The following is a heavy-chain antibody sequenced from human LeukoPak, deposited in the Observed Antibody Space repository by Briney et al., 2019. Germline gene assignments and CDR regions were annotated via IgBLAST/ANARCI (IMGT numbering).Heavy chain of an antibody. CDR3: ARSLGWFGKYYFDY. J-gene: IGHJ4*02. CDR1: GGSISSYY. Sequence: ASETLSLTCTVSGGSISSYYWSWIRQPPGKGLEWIGYIYYSGSTNYNPSLKSRVTISVDTSKNQFSLKLSSVTAADTAVYYCARSLGWFGKYYFDYWGQGTLVTVSS. V-gene: IGHV4-59*08. D-gene: IGHD3-10*01. CDR2: IYYSGST.